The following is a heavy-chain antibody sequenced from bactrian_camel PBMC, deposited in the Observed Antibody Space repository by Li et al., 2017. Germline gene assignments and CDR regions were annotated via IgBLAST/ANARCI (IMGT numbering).Heavy chain of an antibody. Sequence: HVQLVESGGGSVQVGGSLRLSCVASVDTIGRYCMAWFRQIPDKEREGVAGIESDGSTSYADSVKGRFTISRDNTKNMLYLQMNSLKSEDTALYYCAKAVISWAGGWQLSYWGQGTQVTVS. V-gene: IGHV3S1*01. J-gene: IGHJ4*01. D-gene: IGHD7*01. CDR3: AKAVISWAGGWQLSY. CDR2: IESDGST. CDR1: VDTIGRYC.